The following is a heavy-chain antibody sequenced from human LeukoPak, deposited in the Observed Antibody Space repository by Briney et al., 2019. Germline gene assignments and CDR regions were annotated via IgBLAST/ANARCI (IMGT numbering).Heavy chain of an antibody. V-gene: IGHV1-2*02. J-gene: IGHJ4*02. D-gene: IGHD3-10*01. Sequence: GASVKVSCKASGYTFTAYLLRWVRQAPGQGLEWMGWINPNRGETDYAQNFQGRVTITRDTSINTAYMDLNRLRPDDTAVYYCVRSPTSGTYYKRPYYFDYWGQGTLVTVSS. CDR2: INPNRGET. CDR1: GYTFTAYL. CDR3: VRSPTSGTYYKRPYYFDY.